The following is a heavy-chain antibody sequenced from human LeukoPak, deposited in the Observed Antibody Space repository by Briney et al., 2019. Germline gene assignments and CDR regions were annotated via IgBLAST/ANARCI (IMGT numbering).Heavy chain of an antibody. V-gene: IGHV3-30*03. D-gene: IGHD3-22*01. CDR1: GFIFSTFG. J-gene: IGHJ4*02. CDR3: ARDVPVSYYDSSGYLGY. CDR2: ISHDGNDK. Sequence: GRSLRLSCVASGFIFSTFGMHWVRQAPGKGLEWVAFISHDGNDKYYADSVKGRFAISRDNSHNTLYLQINSLRPEDTAVYYCARDVPVSYYDSSGYLGYWGQGTLVTVSS.